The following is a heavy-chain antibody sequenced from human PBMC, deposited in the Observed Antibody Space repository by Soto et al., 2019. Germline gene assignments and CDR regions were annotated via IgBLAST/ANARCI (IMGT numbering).Heavy chain of an antibody. V-gene: IGHV3-30-3*01. CDR3: ARDRHYYGMDI. CDR2: LSYAGSNK. J-gene: IGHJ6*02. CDR1: GFTFSSYA. Sequence: QVPLVESGGGVVQPGRSLRLSCAASGFTFSSYAMQWVRQAPGKGLEWVAVLSYAGSNKYYADSVKGRFTTSRDSSKNTLYLQMNSLRAEDTDVYYCARDRHYYGMDIWGHGTTVTVS.